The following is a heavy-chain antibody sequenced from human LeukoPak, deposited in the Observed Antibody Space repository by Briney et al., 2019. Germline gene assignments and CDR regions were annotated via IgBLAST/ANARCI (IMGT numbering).Heavy chain of an antibody. CDR2: IKSKTDGGTI. CDR3: TTGGYCSGGNCYSFDN. J-gene: IGHJ4*02. Sequence: GGSLRLSCVASGLTFSKAWMSWVRLAPGKGLEWVGRIKSKTDGGTIEYAAPVKGRFTISRDDSKNTQYLQMNSLKTEDTAVYYCTTGGYCSGGNCYSFDNWGQGTQVTVSS. D-gene: IGHD2-15*01. V-gene: IGHV3-15*01. CDR1: GLTFSKAW.